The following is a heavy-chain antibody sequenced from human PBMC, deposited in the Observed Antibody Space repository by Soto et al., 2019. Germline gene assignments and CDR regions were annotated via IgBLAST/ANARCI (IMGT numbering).Heavy chain of an antibody. CDR3: TRDRPIAVAGTSYYFDY. CDR1: GFTFGDYA. Sequence: GGSLRLSCTASGFTFGDYAMSWFRQAPGKGLEWVGFIRSKAYGGTTEYAASVKGRFTISRDDSKSIAYLQMNSLKTEDTAVYYCTRDRPIAVAGTSYYFDYWGQGTLVTVS. D-gene: IGHD6-19*01. CDR2: IRSKAYGGTT. J-gene: IGHJ4*02. V-gene: IGHV3-49*03.